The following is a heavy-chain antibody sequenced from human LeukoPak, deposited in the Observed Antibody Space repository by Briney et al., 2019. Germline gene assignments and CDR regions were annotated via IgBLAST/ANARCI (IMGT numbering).Heavy chain of an antibody. D-gene: IGHD1-26*01. CDR1: GGSISSYY. V-gene: IGHV4-4*07. CDR3: ARDHYPSRAFDI. Sequence: SETLSLTCTVSGGSISSYYWSWIRQPAGKGLEWIGRIYTSGSTNYNPSLKSRVTKSVDTSKNQFSLKLSSVTAADTAVYYCARDHYPSRAFDIWGQGTMVTVSS. J-gene: IGHJ3*02. CDR2: IYTSGST.